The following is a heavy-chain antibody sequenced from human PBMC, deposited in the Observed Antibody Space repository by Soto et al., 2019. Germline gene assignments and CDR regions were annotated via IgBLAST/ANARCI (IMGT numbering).Heavy chain of an antibody. D-gene: IGHD5-18*01. J-gene: IGHJ6*02. Sequence: ASVKVSCKASGYTFTSYGISWVRQAPGQGLEWMGWISAYNGNTNYAQKLQGRVTMTTDTSTSTAYMELRSLRSDDTAVYYCARDGYSYGYGYYYYGMDVWGQGTRVTVSS. CDR1: GYTFTSYG. CDR2: ISAYNGNT. V-gene: IGHV1-18*04. CDR3: ARDGYSYGYGYYYYGMDV.